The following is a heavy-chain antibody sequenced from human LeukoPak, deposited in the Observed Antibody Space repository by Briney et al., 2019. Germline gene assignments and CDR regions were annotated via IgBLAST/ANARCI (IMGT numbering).Heavy chain of an antibody. CDR1: GFTFSDYA. V-gene: IGHV3-23*01. CDR3: AKTRRATPASFDY. Sequence: GGSLRLSCTASGFTFSDYAMIWVRQAPGKGLEWVSAISGSGGSSYTADSVKGRFTISRDNSKNTLYLQMDSLRADDTAVYYCAKTRRATPASFDYWGQGTLVTVSS. D-gene: IGHD2-15*01. J-gene: IGHJ4*02. CDR2: ISGSGGSS.